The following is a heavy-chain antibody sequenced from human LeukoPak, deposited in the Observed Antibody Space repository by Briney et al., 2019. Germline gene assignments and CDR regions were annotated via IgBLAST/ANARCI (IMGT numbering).Heavy chain of an antibody. CDR1: GFTFSSYA. J-gene: IGHJ4*02. V-gene: IGHV3-30*04. D-gene: IGHD1-14*01. Sequence: GGSLRLSCAASGFTFSSYAMHWVRQAPGKGLEWVAVMSYDGSNKYYADSVKGRFTISRDNSKNTLYLQMNSLRAEDTAVYYCASFPPPDGDPEVQWGQGTLVTVSS. CDR3: ASFPPPDGDPEVQ. CDR2: MSYDGSNK.